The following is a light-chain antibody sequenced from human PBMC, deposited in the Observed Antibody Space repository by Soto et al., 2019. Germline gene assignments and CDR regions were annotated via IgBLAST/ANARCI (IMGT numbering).Light chain of an antibody. J-gene: IGKJ1*01. CDR2: GAS. V-gene: IGKV3-15*01. CDR3: QQYNNWPPAT. CDR1: KSVSSY. Sequence: EIVLTQSPGTLSLSPGERATLSCRASKSVSSYLAWYQQKSGQAPRLLIYGASTRATGIPARFSGSGSGTEFTLTISSLQSEDFAVYYCQQYNNWPPATFGQGTKVDIK.